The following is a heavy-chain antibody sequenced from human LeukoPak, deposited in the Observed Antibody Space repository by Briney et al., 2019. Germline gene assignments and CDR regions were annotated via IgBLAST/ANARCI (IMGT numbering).Heavy chain of an antibody. D-gene: IGHD3-10*01. J-gene: IGHJ2*01. Sequence: ASVKVSCKASGYTFTSYYMHWVRQAPGQGLEWMGIINPSGGSTSYAQKFQGRVTMTRDTSTSTVYMELSSLRSEDTAVYYCARVRGSGSYYKGPWYFDLWGRGTLVTVSS. CDR3: ARVRGSGSYYKGPWYFDL. CDR1: GYTFTSYY. V-gene: IGHV1-46*01. CDR2: INPSGGST.